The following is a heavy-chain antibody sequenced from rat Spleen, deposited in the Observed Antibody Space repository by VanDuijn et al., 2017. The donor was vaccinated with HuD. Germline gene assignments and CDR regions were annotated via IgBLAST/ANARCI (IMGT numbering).Heavy chain of an antibody. Sequence: EVQLVESDGGLVQPGRSIKLSCAASGLTFSAYYMAWVRQAPTKGLEWVATISYDGSRTYYRDSVKGRFTISRDNAKNTLYLQMDSLRPEDTANYYCATHNSGYFDYWGQGVMVTVSS. CDR2: ISYDGSRT. V-gene: IGHV5-29*01. CDR3: ATHNSGYFDY. CDR1: GLTFSAYY. J-gene: IGHJ2*01. D-gene: IGHD4-3*01.